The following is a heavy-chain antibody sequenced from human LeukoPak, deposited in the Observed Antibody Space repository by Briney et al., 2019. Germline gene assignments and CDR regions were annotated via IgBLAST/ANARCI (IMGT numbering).Heavy chain of an antibody. CDR1: GFTFSTYG. CDR2: IRYDGSNK. CDR3: ARSRELYSSSTDY. V-gene: IGHV3-30*02. Sequence: PGGSLRLSCAASGFTFSTYGMHWVRQAPGKGLEWVAFIRYDGSNKYYADSVKGRFTISRDNSKYTLYLQMNSLRGEDTAVYYCARSRELYSSSTDYWGQGTLVTVSS. J-gene: IGHJ4*02. D-gene: IGHD6-6*01.